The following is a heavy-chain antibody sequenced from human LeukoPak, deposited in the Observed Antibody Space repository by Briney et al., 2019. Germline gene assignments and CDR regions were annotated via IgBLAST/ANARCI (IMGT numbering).Heavy chain of an antibody. Sequence: GGSLTLPCAASGYIYSSYNMNWAREAPGKGLEWVSSISSSSSYIYDADSVKGRFTISRDNAKNSLYLQMNSLRAEDTAVYYCARDGVSYYYDSSGQPLDYWGQGTLVTVSS. J-gene: IGHJ4*02. CDR2: ISSSSSYI. D-gene: IGHD3-22*01. V-gene: IGHV3-21*01. CDR3: ARDGVSYYYDSSGQPLDY. CDR1: GYIYSSYN.